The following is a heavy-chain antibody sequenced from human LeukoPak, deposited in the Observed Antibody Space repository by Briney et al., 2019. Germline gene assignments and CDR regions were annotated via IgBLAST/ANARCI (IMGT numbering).Heavy chain of an antibody. Sequence: PGRSLRLSCAASGFTFSSYAMHWVRQAPGKGLEWVAVISYDGSNKYYADSVKGRFTISRDNSKNTLYLQMNSLRAEDTAVYYCARERYYYDSSGYQYYFDYWGQGTLVTVSS. CDR2: ISYDGSNK. CDR3: ARERYYYDSSGYQYYFDY. CDR1: GFTFSSYA. D-gene: IGHD3-22*01. V-gene: IGHV3-30-3*01. J-gene: IGHJ4*02.